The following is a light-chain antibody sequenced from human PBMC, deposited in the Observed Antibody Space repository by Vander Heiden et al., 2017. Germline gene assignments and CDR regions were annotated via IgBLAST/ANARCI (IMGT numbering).Light chain of an antibody. CDR1: QSISSSY. V-gene: IGKV3-20*01. J-gene: IGKJ1*01. CDR3: QQDGYSPQT. CDR2: GAS. Sequence: EIVFTQSPGTLSLSPGGRATLSCRASQSISSSYVAWYQQRPGQAPRLLIYGASSRATGIPGKFSGSESGTDFTLTITRLEPEDFAVYYCQQDGYSPQTFGQGTKVEIK.